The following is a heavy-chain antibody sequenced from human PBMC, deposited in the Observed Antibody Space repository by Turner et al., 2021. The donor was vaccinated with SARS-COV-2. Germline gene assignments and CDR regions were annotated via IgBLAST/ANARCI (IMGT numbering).Heavy chain of an antibody. J-gene: IGHJ4*02. V-gene: IGHV3-30*18. D-gene: IGHD3-22*01. CDR2: ISYDGSNK. CDR1: GFTFSRYG. Sequence: QVQLVESGGGVVQPGRSLRLSCVASGFTFSRYGMHWVRQAPGKGLEWVAVISYDGSNKYYADSVKGRFTISRDNSKNTLYLQMNSLRAEDTAVNYCAKFMYYYESSGYSTIDYWGQGTLVTVSS. CDR3: AKFMYYYESSGYSTIDY.